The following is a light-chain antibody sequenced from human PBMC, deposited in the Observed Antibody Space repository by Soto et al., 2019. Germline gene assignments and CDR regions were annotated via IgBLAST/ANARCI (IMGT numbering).Light chain of an antibody. J-gene: IGKJ4*01. V-gene: IGKV3-11*01. CDR1: QSVSSY. CDR3: QQRSNWPPLT. Sequence: EIVLTKSTATLSLSPGERATLSCRASQSVSSYLAWYQQKPGQAPRLLIYDASNRATGIPARFSGSGSGTDFTLTISSLEPEDFAVYYCQQRSNWPPLTFGGGTKVEIK. CDR2: DAS.